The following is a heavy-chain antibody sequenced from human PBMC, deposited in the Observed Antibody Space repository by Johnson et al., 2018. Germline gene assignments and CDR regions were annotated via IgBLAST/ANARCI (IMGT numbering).Heavy chain of an antibody. V-gene: IGHV3-7*01. D-gene: IGHD6-13*01. CDR2: IKQDGSEK. CDR3: VRDRRWYRGINYYYYMDV. Sequence: VQLVESGGGLVQPGGSLRLSCAASGFTFSSYWMSWVRQAPGKGLEWVANIKQDGSEKYYVDSVKGRFTISRDNAENAMYLQMNSLRAEDTAVYYCVRDRRWYRGINYYYYMDVWGKGTTVTVSS. CDR1: GFTFSSYW. J-gene: IGHJ6*03.